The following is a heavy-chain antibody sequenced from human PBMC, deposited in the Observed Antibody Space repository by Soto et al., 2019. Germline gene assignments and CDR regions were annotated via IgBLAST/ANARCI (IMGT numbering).Heavy chain of an antibody. D-gene: IGHD5-12*01. J-gene: IGHJ4*02. CDR1: GASIRDTF. V-gene: IGHV4-59*08. CDR3: VGGWGWLPHD. CDR2: VHYTGSV. Sequence: QVRLQESGPGLVKPSETLSLTCNVSGASIRDTFGGWYRQPPGKGLEWLGYVHYTGSVPYNPSLHRRLSISLDTSETPVSLRLNSVLAADTAVYYCVGGWGWLPHDWGQGTTVTVSS.